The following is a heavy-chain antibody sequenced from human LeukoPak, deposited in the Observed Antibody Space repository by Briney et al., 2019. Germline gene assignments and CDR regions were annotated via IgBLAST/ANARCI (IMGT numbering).Heavy chain of an antibody. CDR2: ISAYNGNT. V-gene: IGHV1-18*01. CDR1: GYTFTSYG. Sequence: ASEKVSCKASGYTFTSYGISWVRQAPGQGLEWMGWISAYNGNTNYAQKLQGRVTMTTDTSTSTAYMELRSLRSDDTAVYYCARTINWNDAIDHSDYWGQGTLVTVSS. D-gene: IGHD1-20*01. CDR3: ARTINWNDAIDHSDY. J-gene: IGHJ4*02.